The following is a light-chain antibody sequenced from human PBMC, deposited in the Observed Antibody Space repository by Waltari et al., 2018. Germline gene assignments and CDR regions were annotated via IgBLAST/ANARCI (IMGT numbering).Light chain of an antibody. J-gene: IGLJ3*02. CDR3: ATWDDSLSGPV. CDR2: RNN. V-gene: IGLV1-47*01. Sequence: QSVLTQPPSASGTPGQRVSISCSGGSSNIESNYVFWYQHLPEAAPKLLMYRNNQGATGGPDRVSGAKSGSSATLAISGLRSEDEADYYCATWDDSLSGPVFGGGTKLTVL. CDR1: SSNIESNY.